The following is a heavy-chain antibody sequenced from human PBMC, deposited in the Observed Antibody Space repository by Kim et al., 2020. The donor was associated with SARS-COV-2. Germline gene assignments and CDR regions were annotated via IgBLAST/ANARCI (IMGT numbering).Heavy chain of an antibody. CDR2: ISANNGDT. CDR3: ARKPQGQAFDY. Sequence: ASVKVSCQTSGYTFTSYGFVWVRQAPGQGLEWLGWISANNGDTSYAQNFQGRVTMTTDTSTSTVYMDLRSLRSDDTAVYFCARKPQGQAFDYWGQGTLVAVSS. CDR1: GYTFTSYG. V-gene: IGHV1-18*01. J-gene: IGHJ4*02.